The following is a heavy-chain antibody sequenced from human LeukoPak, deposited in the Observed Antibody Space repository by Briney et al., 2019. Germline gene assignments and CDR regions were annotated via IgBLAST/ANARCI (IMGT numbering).Heavy chain of an antibody. D-gene: IGHD3-22*01. CDR2: IGTAGDT. CDR1: GFTFSSYD. V-gene: IGHV3-13*04. CDR3: ARGDSSGYYQSSFDY. Sequence: GGSLRLSCAASGFTFSSYDMHWVRQATGKGLEWVSAIGTAGDTYYPGSVKSLFTISRENAKNSLYLQMNSLRAGDTAVYYCARGDSSGYYQSSFDYWGQGTLVTVSS. J-gene: IGHJ4*02.